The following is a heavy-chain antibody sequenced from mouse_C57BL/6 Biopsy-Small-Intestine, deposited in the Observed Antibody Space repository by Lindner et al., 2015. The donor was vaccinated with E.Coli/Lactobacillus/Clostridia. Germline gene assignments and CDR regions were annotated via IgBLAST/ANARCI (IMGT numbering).Heavy chain of an antibody. D-gene: IGHD2-5*01. Sequence: VQLQESGPELVKPGASVKISCKASGYAFSSSWMNWVKQRPGKGLEWIGRIYPGDGDTNYNGKFKGKATLTADRSSSTAYMQLSSLTSEDFAVYFCTRPYSNRGLDYWGQGTTLTVSS. CDR2: IYPGDGDT. J-gene: IGHJ2*01. V-gene: IGHV1-82*01. CDR3: TRPYSNRGLDY. CDR1: GYAFSSSW.